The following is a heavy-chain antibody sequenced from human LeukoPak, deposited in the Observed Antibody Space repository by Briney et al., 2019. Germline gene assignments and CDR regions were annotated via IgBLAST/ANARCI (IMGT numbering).Heavy chain of an antibody. Sequence: PSETLSLTCAVYGGSFSGYHWSWIRQPPGKGLEWIGEINHSGSTNYNPSLKSRVTLSVDTSKNQFSLKLSSVTAADTAVYYCARGSEIAAAGTGYYFDYWGQGTLVTVSS. CDR3: ARGSEIAAAGTGYYFDY. CDR2: INHSGST. D-gene: IGHD6-13*01. J-gene: IGHJ4*02. CDR1: GGSFSGYH. V-gene: IGHV4-34*01.